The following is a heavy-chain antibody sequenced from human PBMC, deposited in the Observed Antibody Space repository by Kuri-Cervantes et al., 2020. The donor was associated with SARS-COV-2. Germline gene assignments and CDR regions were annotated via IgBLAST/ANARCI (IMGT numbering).Heavy chain of an antibody. V-gene: IGHV1-69*05. CDR2: IIPIFGTA. CDR3: ARDRILYGDYATGLGAFDI. J-gene: IGHJ3*02. CDR1: GGTFSSYA. D-gene: IGHD4-17*01. Sequence: SVKVSCKASGGTFSSYAISWVRQAPGQGLEWMGGIIPIFGTANYAQKFQGRVTITTDESTSTAYMELSSLRSEDTAVYYCARDRILYGDYATGLGAFDIWGQGTMVTVSS.